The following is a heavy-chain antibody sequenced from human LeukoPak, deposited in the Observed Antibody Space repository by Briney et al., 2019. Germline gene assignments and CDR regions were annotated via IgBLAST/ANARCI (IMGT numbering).Heavy chain of an antibody. J-gene: IGHJ4*02. V-gene: IGHV3-11*01. Sequence: GGSLRFSCAASGFIFSDYYMNWIRQAPGKGLEWVSYISGSSSNTIYYADSVKGRFTISRDNAKNSLYLQMNSLRAEDTAVYYCAREREPVTTEFDYWGQGTLVTVSS. D-gene: IGHD4-17*01. CDR1: GFIFSDYY. CDR3: AREREPVTTEFDY. CDR2: ISGSSSNTI.